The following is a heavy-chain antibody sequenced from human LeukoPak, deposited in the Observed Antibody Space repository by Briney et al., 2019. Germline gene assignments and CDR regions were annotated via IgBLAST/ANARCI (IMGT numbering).Heavy chain of an antibody. Sequence: PGGSLRLSCAASGFTVSRNYMSWVREAPGKGLEWVSAISGSGGSTYYADSVKGRFTISRDNSKNTLYLQMNSLRAEDTAVYYCAKGGPVYYDFWSGYNEIDYWGQGTLVTVSS. J-gene: IGHJ4*02. CDR1: GFTVSRNY. CDR2: ISGSGGST. V-gene: IGHV3-23*01. CDR3: AKGGPVYYDFWSGYNEIDY. D-gene: IGHD3-3*01.